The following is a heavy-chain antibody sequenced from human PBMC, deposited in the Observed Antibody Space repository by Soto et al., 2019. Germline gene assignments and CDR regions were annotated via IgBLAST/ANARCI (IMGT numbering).Heavy chain of an antibody. CDR2: IGIGSSTK. Sequence: PGGSLRLSCAASGFTFRNYGMNWARQAPGKGLEWVSYIGIGSSTKYYADSVKGRFTISRDNAKNSLYLQMNSLRAEDTAVYYCARDQLYYNDTSGRPLNAFDVWGQGTMVTVSS. V-gene: IGHV3-48*01. CDR3: ARDQLYYNDTSGRPLNAFDV. CDR1: GFTFRNYG. D-gene: IGHD3-22*01. J-gene: IGHJ3*01.